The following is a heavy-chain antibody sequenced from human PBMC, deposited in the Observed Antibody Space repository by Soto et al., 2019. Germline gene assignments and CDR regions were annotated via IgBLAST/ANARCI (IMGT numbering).Heavy chain of an antibody. CDR2: ISAYNGNT. CDR3: ARDTGSSWYYYYYGMDV. D-gene: IGHD6-13*01. CDR1: GYTFTSYG. J-gene: IGHJ6*02. V-gene: IGHV1-18*01. Sequence: ASVKVSCKASGYTFTSYGSSWVRQAPGQGLEWMGWISAYNGNTNYAQKLQGRVTMTTDTFTSTAYMELRSLRSDDTAVYYCARDTGSSWYYYYYGMDVWGQGTTVTVSS.